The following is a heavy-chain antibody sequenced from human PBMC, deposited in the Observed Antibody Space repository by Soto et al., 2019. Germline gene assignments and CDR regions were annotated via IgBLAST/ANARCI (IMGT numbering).Heavy chain of an antibody. CDR3: ARASYSGSYWFDP. Sequence: PSETLSLTCTVSGGSVSSGSYYWSWIRQPPGKGLEWIGYIYYSGSTNYNPSLKSRVTISVDTSKNQFSLKLSSVTAADTAVYYCARASYSGSYWFDPWGQGTLVTAPQ. D-gene: IGHD1-26*01. CDR2: IYYSGST. CDR1: GGSVSSGSYY. J-gene: IGHJ5*02. V-gene: IGHV4-61*01.